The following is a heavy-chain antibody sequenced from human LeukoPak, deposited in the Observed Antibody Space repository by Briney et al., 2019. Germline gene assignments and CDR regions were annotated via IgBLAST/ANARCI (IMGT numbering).Heavy chain of an antibody. V-gene: IGHV4-39*02. CDR3: ARSSRTGTFSY. CDR2: VYYGRSP. J-gene: IGHJ4*02. CDR1: GDSISRSTYY. Sequence: SETLSLTCTVSGDSISRSTYYWAWIRQPPGKGLEWIGSVYYGRSPYYNPSLESRATISVDTSKNHFSLKMSSVTAADTAVYYCARSSRTGTFSYWGQGTLVTVSS. D-gene: IGHD6-13*01.